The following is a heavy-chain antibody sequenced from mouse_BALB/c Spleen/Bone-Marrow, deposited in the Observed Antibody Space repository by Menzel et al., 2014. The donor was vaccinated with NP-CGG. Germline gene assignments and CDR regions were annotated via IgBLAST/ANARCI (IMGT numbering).Heavy chain of an antibody. J-gene: IGHJ3*01. CDR2: ILPGSGST. CDR1: GYTFSSYW. V-gene: IGHV1-9*01. CDR3: AREDGNHVGFAY. Sequence: QVQLQQSGAELMKPGASVKISCKATGYTFSSYWIEWVKQRPGHGLEWIGEILPGSGSTNYNEKFEGKATFTADTSSNTAYMQLSSLTSEDSAVYYCAREDGNHVGFAYWGQGTLVTVSA. D-gene: IGHD2-1*01.